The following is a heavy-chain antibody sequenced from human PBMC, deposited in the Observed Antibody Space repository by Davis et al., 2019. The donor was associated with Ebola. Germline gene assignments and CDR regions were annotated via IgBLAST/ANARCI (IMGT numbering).Heavy chain of an antibody. D-gene: IGHD5-12*01. V-gene: IGHV1-69*04. J-gene: IGHJ6*02. Sequence: SVKVSCKASGGTFSSYAISWVRQAPGQGLEWMGRIIPILGIANYAQKFQGRVTITADKSTSTAYMELSSLRSEDTAVYYCARNSGYDLNYYYYGMDVWGQGTTVTVSS. CDR2: IIPILGIA. CDR3: ARNSGYDLNYYYYGMDV. CDR1: GGTFSSYA.